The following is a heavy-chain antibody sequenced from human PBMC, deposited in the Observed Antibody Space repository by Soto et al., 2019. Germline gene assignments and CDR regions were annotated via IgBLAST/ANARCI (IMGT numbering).Heavy chain of an antibody. CDR2: ISSSSTYR. J-gene: IGHJ6*02. Sequence: EEQLVESGGGLVKPGGSLRLYCAASGFTFSSYSMNWVRQAPGKGLEWVSSISSSSTYRYYADSVKGRFTISRDNAKNSLYLQMNSLRAEDTAVYYCARVVDYYDPYSDYGMDVWGQGTTVTVSS. D-gene: IGHD3-22*01. V-gene: IGHV3-21*01. CDR3: ARVVDYYDPYSDYGMDV. CDR1: GFTFSSYS.